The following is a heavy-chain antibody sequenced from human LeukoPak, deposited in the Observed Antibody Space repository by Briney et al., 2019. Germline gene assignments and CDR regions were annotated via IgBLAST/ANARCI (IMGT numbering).Heavy chain of an antibody. CDR2: IYTSGST. CDR1: GGSISSYH. CDR3: AREMCSSTSCLGPDAFDI. Sequence: PSETLSLTCTVSGGSISSYHWSWIRQPAGKGLEWIGRIYTSGSTNYNPSLKSRVTMSVDTSKNQFSLKLSSVTAADTAVYYCAREMCSSTSCLGPDAFDIWGQGTMVTVSS. J-gene: IGHJ3*02. V-gene: IGHV4-4*07. D-gene: IGHD2-2*01.